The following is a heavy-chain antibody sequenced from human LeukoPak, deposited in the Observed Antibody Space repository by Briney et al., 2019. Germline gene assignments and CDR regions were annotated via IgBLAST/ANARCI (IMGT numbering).Heavy chain of an antibody. CDR3: ATNLMVAARTDY. CDR2: ISGSGGST. CDR1: GFTFSSYE. V-gene: IGHV3-23*01. Sequence: PGGSLRLSCAASGFTFSSYEMNWVRQAPGKGLEWVSAISGSGGSTYYADSVKGRFTISRDNSKNTLYLQMNSLRAEDTAVYYCATNLMVAARTDYWGQGTLVTVSS. J-gene: IGHJ4*02. D-gene: IGHD2-15*01.